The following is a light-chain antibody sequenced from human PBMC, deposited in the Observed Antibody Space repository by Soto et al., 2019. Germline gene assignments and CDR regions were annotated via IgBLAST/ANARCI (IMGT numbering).Light chain of an antibody. V-gene: IGLV2-14*01. CDR1: SSDIGAYNY. J-gene: IGLJ1*01. Sequence: QSALTQPASVSGSPGQSITISCTGTSSDIGAYNYVSWYQQHPGKAPKLLIYEVTNRPSGVSDRFSGSKSGNTASLTISGLQAEDEANYYCKSYTTISNRVFGTGTKVT. CDR3: KSYTTISNRV. CDR2: EVT.